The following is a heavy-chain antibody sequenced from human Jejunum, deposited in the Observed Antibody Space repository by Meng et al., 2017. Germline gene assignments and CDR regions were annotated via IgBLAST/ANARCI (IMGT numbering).Heavy chain of an antibody. J-gene: IGHJ4*02. CDR1: GFTLSDYY. D-gene: IGHD5-12*01. V-gene: IGHV3-72*01. CDR2: SRNKANSYST. CDR3: SRGLSGNDVGEHY. Sequence: EVQGVESGGGLVQPGGSLRLSCAASGFTLSDYYMDWVRQAPGKGPEWVGRSRNKANSYSTEYAASVKGRFTISRDDSKNSLYLQMNSLKIEDTAVYYCSRGLSGNDVGEHYWGQGTLVTVSS.